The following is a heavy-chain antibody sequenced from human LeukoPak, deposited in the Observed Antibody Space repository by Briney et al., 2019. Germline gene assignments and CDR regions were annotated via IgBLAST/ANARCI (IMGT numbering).Heavy chain of an antibody. CDR2: IYTSGST. Sequence: SETLLLTCTVSGGSISSYYWSWIRQPAGKGLEWIGRIYTSGSTNYNPSLKSRVTMSVDTSKNQFSLKLSSVTAADTAVYYCARASGRYYYDSSCYAFDIWGQGTIVTFSS. CDR1: GGSISSYY. CDR3: ARASGRYYYDSSCYAFDI. D-gene: IGHD3-22*01. J-gene: IGHJ3*02. V-gene: IGHV4-4*07.